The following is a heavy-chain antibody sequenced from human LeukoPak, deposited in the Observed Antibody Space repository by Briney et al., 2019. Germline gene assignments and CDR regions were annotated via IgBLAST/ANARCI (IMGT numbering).Heavy chain of an antibody. CDR2: IYYSGST. Sequence: SETLSLTCTVSGGSISSYYWSWIRQPPGKGLEWIGYIYYSGSTNYNPSLKSRVTISVDTSKNQFSLKLSSVTAADTAVYYCASGSSSVKDRYYCYYYMDVWGKGTTVTVSS. V-gene: IGHV4-59*12. D-gene: IGHD6-6*01. CDR3: ASGSSSVKDRYYCYYYMDV. CDR1: GGSISSYY. J-gene: IGHJ6*03.